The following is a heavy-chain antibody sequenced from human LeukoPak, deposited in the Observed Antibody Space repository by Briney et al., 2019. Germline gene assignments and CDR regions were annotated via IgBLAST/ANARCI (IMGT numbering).Heavy chain of an antibody. Sequence: ASVKVSCKASGYTFTSYGISWVRQAPGQGLEWMGWISAYNGNTNYAQKLQGRVTMTTDTSTSTAYMELRSLRSDDTAVYYCASSSYGDGEGAAFDIWGQGTMVTVSS. CDR2: ISAYNGNT. J-gene: IGHJ3*02. CDR1: GYTFTSYG. V-gene: IGHV1-18*01. D-gene: IGHD4-17*01. CDR3: ASSSYGDGEGAAFDI.